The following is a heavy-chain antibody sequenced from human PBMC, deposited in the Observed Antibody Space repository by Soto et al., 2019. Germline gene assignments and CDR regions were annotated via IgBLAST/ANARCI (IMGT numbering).Heavy chain of an antibody. CDR3: ARVVDSGLGAYNWFDP. V-gene: IGHV4-4*07. J-gene: IGHJ5*02. Sequence: SETLSLTCTVSGGSIRSYYWTWIRQPAVNGMEWIGLIYSSGHTMYNPSLQSRVTLSVDTPKNRFSLELTSVTAADTAVYYCARVVDSGLGAYNWFDPWGQGIMVTVSS. CDR2: IYSSGHT. CDR1: GGSIRSYY. D-gene: IGHD5-12*01.